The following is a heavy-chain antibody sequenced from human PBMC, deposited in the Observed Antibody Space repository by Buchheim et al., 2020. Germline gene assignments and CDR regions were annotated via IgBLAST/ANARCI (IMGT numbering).Heavy chain of an antibody. CDR3: ARDDRRYYYDSSGYSYFGY. Sequence: QVQLVQSGAEVKKPGASVKVSCKASGYTFTNYAMHWVRQAPGQRLEWMGWINAGNGNTKYSQKFQGRVTITRDTSASTAYMELSSLRSEDKAVYYCARDDRRYYYDSSGYSYFGYWGQGTL. V-gene: IGHV1-3*01. CDR2: INAGNGNT. J-gene: IGHJ4*02. D-gene: IGHD3-22*01. CDR1: GYTFTNYA.